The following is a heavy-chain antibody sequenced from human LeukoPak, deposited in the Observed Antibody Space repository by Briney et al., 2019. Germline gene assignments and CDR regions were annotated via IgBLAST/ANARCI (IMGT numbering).Heavy chain of an antibody. J-gene: IGHJ6*02. CDR3: AKGDSGSYYGYYYGMDV. D-gene: IGHD1-26*01. CDR1: AFTFDDYA. Sequence: GWSLRLSCAASAFTFDDYAMHWVRQAPGKGLEWVSGISWNSDSIGYADSVKGRFTISRDNAKKSLYLQMNSLRAEDTALYYCAKGDSGSYYGYYYGMDVWGQGTTVTVSS. CDR2: ISWNSDSI. V-gene: IGHV3-9*01.